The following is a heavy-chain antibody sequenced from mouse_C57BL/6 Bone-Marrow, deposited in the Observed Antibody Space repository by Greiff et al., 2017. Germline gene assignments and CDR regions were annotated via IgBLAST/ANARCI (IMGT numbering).Heavy chain of an antibody. Sequence: VQLQQSGPELVKPGASVKLSCKASGYTFTDYYMNWVKQSHGKSLEWIGDINPNNGGTSYNQKFKGKATLTVDKSSSTAYMELRSLTSEDSAVYYCARTDDGYYWYFDVWGTGTTVTVSS. CDR1: GYTFTDYY. CDR2: INPNNGGT. D-gene: IGHD2-3*01. CDR3: ARTDDGYYWYFDV. J-gene: IGHJ1*03. V-gene: IGHV1-26*01.